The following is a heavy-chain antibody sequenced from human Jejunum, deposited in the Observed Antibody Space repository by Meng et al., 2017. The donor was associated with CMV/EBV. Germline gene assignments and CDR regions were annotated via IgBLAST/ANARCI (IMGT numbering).Heavy chain of an antibody. CDR1: GFSFSSYT. CDR2: ISGSSNYI. Sequence: SGFSFSSYTMTWVRQAPGKGLEWVSFISGSSNYIYYADSVRGRFTISRDTAKNSLYLQMNSLRAEDTAVYYCARAYCGGDCFSGDYWGQGTLVTVSS. D-gene: IGHD2-21*01. J-gene: IGHJ4*02. CDR3: ARAYCGGDCFSGDY. V-gene: IGHV3-21*01.